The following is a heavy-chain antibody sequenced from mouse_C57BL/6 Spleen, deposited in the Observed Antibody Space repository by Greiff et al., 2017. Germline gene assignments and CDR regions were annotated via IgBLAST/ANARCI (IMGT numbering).Heavy chain of an antibody. CDR1: GFTFSDYG. J-gene: IGHJ2*01. CDR3: ARALNYYGSGYAFDY. Sequence: EVKLMESGGGLVKPGGSLKLSCAASGFTFSDYGMHWVRQAPEKGLEWVAYISSGSSTIYYADTVKGRFTLSRDNAKNTLFLQMSSLRTEDTAMSYGARALNYYGSGYAFDYWGQGTTLTVSS. CDR2: ISSGSSTI. D-gene: IGHD1-1*01. V-gene: IGHV5-17*01.